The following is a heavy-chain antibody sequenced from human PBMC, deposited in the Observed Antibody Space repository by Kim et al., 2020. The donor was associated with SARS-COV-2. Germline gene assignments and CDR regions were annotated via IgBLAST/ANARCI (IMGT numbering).Heavy chain of an antibody. CDR3: ARVYGDYDYYFDY. D-gene: IGHD4-17*01. J-gene: IGHJ4*02. Sequence: GRFTIAGNHASNSLYLQMNSLRDEDTAVYYCARVYGDYDYYFDYWGQGTLVTVSS. V-gene: IGHV3-7*04.